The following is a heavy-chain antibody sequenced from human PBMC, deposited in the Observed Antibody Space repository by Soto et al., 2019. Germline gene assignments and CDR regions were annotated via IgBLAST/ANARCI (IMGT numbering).Heavy chain of an antibody. CDR1: GFTFNYYP. CDR3: GRLPGCLVAVLYIYPLDGREAMSDVDV. D-gene: IGHD6-19*01. CDR2: ISFDGSNK. V-gene: IGHV3-30-3*01. J-gene: IGHJ6*02. Sequence: QMQLVESGGGVVQPGESLRLSCAASGFTFNYYPMHWVRQTPGKGLEWVAVISFDGSNKYYADSVKGRFTISRDNSKNMLYLQMNSLRAEDAAVHYCGRLPGCLVAVLYIYPLDGREAMSDVDVWGQGTTVSVSS.